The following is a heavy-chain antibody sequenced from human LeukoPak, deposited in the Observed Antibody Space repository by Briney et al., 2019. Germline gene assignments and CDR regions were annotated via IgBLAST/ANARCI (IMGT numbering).Heavy chain of an antibody. V-gene: IGHV4-34*01. CDR3: ATGTYDSSGFRS. J-gene: IGHJ4*02. CDR1: GGSFSGYY. D-gene: IGHD3-22*01. CDR2: INHSGST. Sequence: SETLSLTCAVYGGSFSGYYWSWIRQPPGKGLEWIGEINHSGSTNYNPSLKSRVTISVDTSKNQFSLKLSSVTAADTAVYYCATGTYDSSGFRSWGQGTLVTVPS.